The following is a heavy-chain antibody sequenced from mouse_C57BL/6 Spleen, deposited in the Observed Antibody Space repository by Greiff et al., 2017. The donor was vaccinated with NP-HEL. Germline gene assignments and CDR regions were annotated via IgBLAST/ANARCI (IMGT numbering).Heavy chain of an antibody. J-gene: IGHJ4*01. V-gene: IGHV1-18*01. CDR2: INPNNGGT. D-gene: IGHD2-3*01. CDR3: ARRDGYYDYYAMDD. CDR1: GYTFTDYN. Sequence: EVQLQQSGPELVKPGASVKIPCKASGYTFTDYNMDWVKQSHGKSLEWIGDINPNNGGTIYNQKFKGKATLTVDKSSSTAYMELRSLTSEDTAVYYCARRDGYYDYYAMDDWGQGTSVTVSS.